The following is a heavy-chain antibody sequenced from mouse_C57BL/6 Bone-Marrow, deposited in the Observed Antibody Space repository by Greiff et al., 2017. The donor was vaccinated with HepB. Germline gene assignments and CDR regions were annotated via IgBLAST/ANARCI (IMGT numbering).Heavy chain of an antibody. CDR1: GFSLSTFGMG. D-gene: IGHD2-1*01. Sequence: QVTLKVSGPGILQPSQTLSLTCSFSGFSLSTFGMGVGWIRQTSGKGLEWLAHIWWDDDKYYNPALKSRLTISKDTSKNQVFLKIANVDTADTATYYCAPVYYGNSYYFDYWGQGTTLTVSS. CDR3: APVYYGNSYYFDY. J-gene: IGHJ2*01. CDR2: IWWDDDK. V-gene: IGHV8-8*01.